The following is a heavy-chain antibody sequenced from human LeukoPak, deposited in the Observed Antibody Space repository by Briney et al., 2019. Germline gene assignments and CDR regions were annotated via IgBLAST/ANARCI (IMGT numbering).Heavy chain of an antibody. D-gene: IGHD3-9*01. J-gene: IGHJ4*02. CDR3: ASVIYDILTGEGYYFDY. Sequence: GGSLRLSCAASGFTFSSYWMSWVRQAPGKGLEWVANIKQDGSEKYYVDSVKGRFTISRDNAKNSLYLQMNSLRAEDTAVYYCASVIYDILTGEGYYFDYWGQGTLVTVSS. CDR2: IKQDGSEK. V-gene: IGHV3-7*01. CDR1: GFTFSSYW.